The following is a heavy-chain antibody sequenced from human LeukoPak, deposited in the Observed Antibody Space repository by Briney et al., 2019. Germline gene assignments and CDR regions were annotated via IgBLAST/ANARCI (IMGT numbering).Heavy chain of an antibody. D-gene: IGHD3-16*02. V-gene: IGHV3-23*01. CDR2: ISGSGGRT. Sequence: PGGSLRLSCAASGFIFSSYAMSWVRQAPGKGLEWVSAISGSGGRTYHADSVKGRFTISRDNSKNTLYLQMNSLRAEDTAVYYCAKDRRLRLGELSLYVDYWGQGTLVTVSS. CDR1: GFIFSSYA. CDR3: AKDRRLRLGELSLYVDY. J-gene: IGHJ4*02.